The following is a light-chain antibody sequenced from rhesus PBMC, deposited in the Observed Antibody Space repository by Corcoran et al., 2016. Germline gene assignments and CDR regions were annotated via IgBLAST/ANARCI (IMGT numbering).Light chain of an antibody. V-gene: IGKV1-28*01. CDR2: TSS. CDR1: QGISSY. J-gene: IGKJ2*01. CDR3: LQHNSYPYS. Sequence: DIQMTQSPSSLSASVGDTVTITCRASQGISSYLNWFQHKPGKAPKLLIYTSSSLESGVPSRFSGSGAGKEFTLTISSLQPEDFAAYYCLQHNSYPYSFGQGTKVEIK.